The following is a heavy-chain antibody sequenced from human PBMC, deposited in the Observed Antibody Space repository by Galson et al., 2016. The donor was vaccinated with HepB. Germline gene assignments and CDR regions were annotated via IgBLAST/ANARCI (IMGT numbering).Heavy chain of an antibody. V-gene: IGHV5-51*01. J-gene: IGHJ4*02. CDR1: GYSFTNYW. CDR2: IYPGDSDT. CDR3: ARLERRMQLWPLHVDY. Sequence: QSGAEVTKPGESLKISCKGSGYSFTNYWIGWVRQMPGKGLEWMGIIYPGDSDTRYSPSFQGQVTISADKSISTAYLQWSSLKASDTAMYYCARLERRMQLWPLHVDYWGQGTLVTVSS. D-gene: IGHD5-18*01.